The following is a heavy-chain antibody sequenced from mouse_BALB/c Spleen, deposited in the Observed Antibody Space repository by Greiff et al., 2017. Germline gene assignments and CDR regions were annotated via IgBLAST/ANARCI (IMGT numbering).Heavy chain of an antibody. CDR1: GYSITSGYY. CDR3: ARRGLLPYWYFDV. CDR2: ISYDGSN. Sequence: EVQLQESGPGLVKPSQSLSLTCSVTGYSITSGYYWNWIRQFPGNKLEWMGYISYDGSNNYNPSLKNRISITRDTSKNQFFLKLNSVTTEDTATYYCARRGLLPYWYFDVWGAGTTVTVSS. J-gene: IGHJ1*01. V-gene: IGHV3-6*02. D-gene: IGHD2-3*01.